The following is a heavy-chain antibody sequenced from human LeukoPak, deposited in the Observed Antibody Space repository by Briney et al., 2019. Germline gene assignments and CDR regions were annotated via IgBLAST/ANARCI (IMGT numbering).Heavy chain of an antibody. J-gene: IGHJ4*02. CDR3: ARRGLQALYFDY. CDR2: INHSGTT. V-gene: IGHV4-34*01. Sequence: SETLSLTCGVYGESLSGYYWSWIRQPPGKGLEWIGEINHSGTTNYNPSLKSRVNISVDTSKKQFSLKLNSVTAADTAVYYCARRGLQALYFDYWGQGTLVTVSS. CDR1: GESLSGYY. D-gene: IGHD5-24*01.